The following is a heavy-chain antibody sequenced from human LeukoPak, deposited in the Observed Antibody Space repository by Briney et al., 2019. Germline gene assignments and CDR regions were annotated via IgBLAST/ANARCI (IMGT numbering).Heavy chain of an antibody. CDR3: ARDEATAAY. V-gene: IGHV3-21*01. CDR2: ISSSSSYI. CDR1: RFTFSSYS. Sequence: GGSLRLSCAASRFTFSSYSMNWVRQAPGEGLEWVSSISSSSSYIYYADSVKGRFTISRDNAKNSLYLQMNSLRAEDTAVYYCARDEATAAYWGQGTLVTVSS. D-gene: IGHD2-2*01. J-gene: IGHJ4*02.